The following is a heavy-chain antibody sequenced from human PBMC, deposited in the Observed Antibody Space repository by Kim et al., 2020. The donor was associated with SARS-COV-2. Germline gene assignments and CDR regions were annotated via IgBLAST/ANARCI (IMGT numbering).Heavy chain of an antibody. D-gene: IGHD5-18*01. CDR3: ARVIQLEYYYYGMDV. J-gene: IGHJ6*02. V-gene: IGHV4-39*01. Sequence: PPPKSRVTISVDPSKTQFSLKRSSVTAADTAVYYCARVIQLEYYYYGMDVWGQGTTVTVSS.